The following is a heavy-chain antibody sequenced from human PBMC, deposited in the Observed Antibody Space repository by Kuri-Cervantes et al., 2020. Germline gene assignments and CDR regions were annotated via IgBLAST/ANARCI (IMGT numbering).Heavy chain of an antibody. CDR1: GFTFDDYA. D-gene: IGHD1-26*01. J-gene: IGHJ4*02. Sequence: SLKISCAASGFTFDDYAMHRVRQAPGKGLEWVSGISWNSGSVGYADSVKGRFTISRDNAKNSLYLQMNSLRAEDTALYYCAKDRGWELLSGFDYWGQGTLVTVSS. CDR2: ISWNSGSV. V-gene: IGHV3-9*01. CDR3: AKDRGWELLSGFDY.